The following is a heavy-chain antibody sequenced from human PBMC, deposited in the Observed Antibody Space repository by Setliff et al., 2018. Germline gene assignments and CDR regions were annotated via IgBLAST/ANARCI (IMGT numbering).Heavy chain of an antibody. CDR2: INTNTGNP. J-gene: IGHJ4*02. Sequence: GASVKVSCKASGYTFTTYTMNWVRQAPGQGLEWMGWINTNTGNPTYAQGFTGRFVFSLDTSVSTAYPQINSLEAEDTAVYFCTRSRGPRVVLAADFDFWGQGTLVTVSS. D-gene: IGHD3-16*01. CDR1: GYTFTTYT. V-gene: IGHV7-4-1*02. CDR3: TRSRGPRVVLAADFDF.